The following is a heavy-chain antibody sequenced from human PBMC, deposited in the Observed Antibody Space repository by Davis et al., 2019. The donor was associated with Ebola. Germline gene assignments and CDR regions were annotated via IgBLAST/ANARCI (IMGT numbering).Heavy chain of an antibody. J-gene: IGHJ5*02. CDR2: INHSGST. CDR1: GGSFSGYY. D-gene: IGHD6-13*01. Sequence: MPGGSLRLSCAVYGGSFSGYYWSWIRQPPGKGLEWIGEINHSGSTNYNPSLKSRVTISVDTSKNQFSLKLSSVTAADTAVYYCARHAYSSSWYRGAVYNWFDPWGQGTLVTVSS. CDR3: ARHAYSSSWYRGAVYNWFDP. V-gene: IGHV4-34*01.